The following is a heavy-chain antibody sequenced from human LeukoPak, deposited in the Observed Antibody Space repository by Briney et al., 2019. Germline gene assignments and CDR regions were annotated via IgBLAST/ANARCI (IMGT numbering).Heavy chain of an antibody. V-gene: IGHV4-34*01. D-gene: IGHD3-9*01. CDR2: INHSGST. CDR1: GGSISSYY. J-gene: IGHJ6*02. CDR3: ARAKPAGYYYRYYYYGMDV. Sequence: KPSETLSLTCTVSGGSISSYYWSWIRQPPGKGLEWIGEINHSGSTNYNPSLKSRVTISVDTSKNQFSLKLSSVTAADTAVYYCARAKPAGYYYRYYYYGMDVWGQGTTVTVSS.